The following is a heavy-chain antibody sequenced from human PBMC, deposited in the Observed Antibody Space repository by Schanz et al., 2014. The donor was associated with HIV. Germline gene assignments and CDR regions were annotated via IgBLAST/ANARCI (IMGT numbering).Heavy chain of an antibody. V-gene: IGHV3-23*04. CDR3: ARPDYDFWVDV. CDR1: GFTFSTYG. Sequence: VQLVESGGGVVQPGRSLRLSCAASGFTFSTYGMHWVRQGPGKGLEWVSAISGSGGSTYYADSVKGRFTISRDNAKNSLSLQMNSLRAEDTAVYYCARPDYDFWVDVWGQGTTVIVSS. J-gene: IGHJ6*02. D-gene: IGHD3-3*01. CDR2: ISGSGGST.